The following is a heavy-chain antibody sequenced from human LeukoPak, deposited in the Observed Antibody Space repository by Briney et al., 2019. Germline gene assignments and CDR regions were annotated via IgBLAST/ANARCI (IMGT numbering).Heavy chain of an antibody. V-gene: IGHV3-21*01. CDR2: ISSSSSYI. D-gene: IGHD4-23*01. Sequence: GGSLRLSCAASGFTFSGYSMNWVRQAPGKGLEWVSSISSSSSYIYYADSVKGRFTISRDIAKNSLYLQMNSLGAEDTAVYYCAKEVVIRGPFDYWGQGTLVTVSS. J-gene: IGHJ4*02. CDR1: GFTFSGYS. CDR3: AKEVVIRGPFDY.